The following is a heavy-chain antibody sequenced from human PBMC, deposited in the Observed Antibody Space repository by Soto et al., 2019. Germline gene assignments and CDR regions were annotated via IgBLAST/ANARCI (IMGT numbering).Heavy chain of an antibody. J-gene: IGHJ4*02. D-gene: IGHD6-19*01. CDR2: ISGSGGST. CDR1: GFTFSSYA. Sequence: EVQLLESGGGLVQPGGSLRLTCAASGFTFSSYAMSWVRQAPGKGLERVSGISGSGGSTYYADSVKGRFTIARDNSKNTLYVQMNSLRAEDTAVYYCAKYSIAVAEGSSGAFDYWGQGTLVTVSS. V-gene: IGHV3-23*01. CDR3: AKYSIAVAEGSSGAFDY.